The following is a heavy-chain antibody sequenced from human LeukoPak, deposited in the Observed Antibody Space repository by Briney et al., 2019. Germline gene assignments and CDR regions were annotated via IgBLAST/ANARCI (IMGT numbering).Heavy chain of an antibody. D-gene: IGHD2-2*01. V-gene: IGHV1-3*01. Sequence: ASVKVSCKASGGTFSSYAISWVRQAPGQRLEWMGWINAGNGNTKYSQEFQGRVTITRDTSASTAYMELSRLRSDDTAVYYCARDIVVVPAAQKYYYYMDVWGKGTTVTISS. CDR3: ARDIVVVPAAQKYYYYMDV. CDR2: INAGNGNT. CDR1: GGTFSSYA. J-gene: IGHJ6*03.